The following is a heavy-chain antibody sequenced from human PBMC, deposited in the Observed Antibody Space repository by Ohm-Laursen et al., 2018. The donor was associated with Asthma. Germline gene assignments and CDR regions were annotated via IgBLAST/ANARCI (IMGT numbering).Heavy chain of an antibody. CDR2: IYYSGIT. CDR1: GDSISSGNNY. CDR3: AKGTFYYESTGYYFFDH. V-gene: IGHV4-31*03. J-gene: IGHJ4*02. D-gene: IGHD3-22*01. Sequence: TLSLTCSVSGDSISSGNNYWCWIRQHPGKGLEWIGYIYYSGITYSNPSLRSRVSISVDTSKNQFSLKLSPVTAADTAVYYCAKGTFYYESTGYYFFDHWGQGALVTVSS.